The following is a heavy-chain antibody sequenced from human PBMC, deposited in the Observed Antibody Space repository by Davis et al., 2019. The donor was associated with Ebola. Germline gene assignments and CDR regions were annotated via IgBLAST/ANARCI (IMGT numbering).Heavy chain of an antibody. Sequence: AASVKVSCKASGYTFTSHYMHWVRQAPGQGLECMGIINPSGGSTSYAQKFQGRVTMTRDTSTSTVHMELSSLRSEDTAVYYCARHDTMIVDAFDIWGQGTMVTVSS. CDR2: INPSGGST. V-gene: IGHV1-46*01. CDR1: GYTFTSHY. J-gene: IGHJ3*02. CDR3: ARHDTMIVDAFDI. D-gene: IGHD3-22*01.